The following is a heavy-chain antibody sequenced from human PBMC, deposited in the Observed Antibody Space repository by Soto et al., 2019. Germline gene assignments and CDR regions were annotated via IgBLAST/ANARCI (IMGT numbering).Heavy chain of an antibody. CDR3: ARRILLWSVRDAFDI. CDR1: GYTYPSYW. D-gene: IGHD3-10*01. J-gene: IGHJ3*02. Sequence: EVQLVQSGAEVKKPGESLKISCQGFGYTYPSYWIGWVRQMPGKGLEWMGIIYPEDSDTRYSPSFQGQVTISADKSISTAYLQWSSLKASDTAMYYCARRILLWSVRDAFDIWGQGTMVTVSS. V-gene: IGHV5-51*03. CDR2: IYPEDSDT.